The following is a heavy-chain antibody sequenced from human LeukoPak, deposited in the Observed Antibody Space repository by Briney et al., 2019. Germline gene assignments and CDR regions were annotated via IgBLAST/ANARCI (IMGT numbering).Heavy chain of an antibody. Sequence: SEILSLTCTVSGGSISSYYWSWIRQPPGRGLEWIGYIYYSGSTNYNPSLKSRVTISVDTSKNQFSLKLSSVTAADTAVYYCAREAAATFDYWGQGTLATVSS. D-gene: IGHD6-13*01. CDR1: GGSISSYY. CDR3: AREAAATFDY. J-gene: IGHJ4*02. CDR2: IYYSGST. V-gene: IGHV4-59*01.